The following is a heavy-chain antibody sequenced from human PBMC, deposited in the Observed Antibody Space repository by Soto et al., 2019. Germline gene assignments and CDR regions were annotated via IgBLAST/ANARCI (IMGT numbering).Heavy chain of an antibody. CDR3: AKMGGYSGYDDSYYYGMDV. J-gene: IGHJ6*02. V-gene: IGHV3-30*18. CDR1: GFTFSSYG. CDR2: ISYDGSNK. Sequence: QVQLVESGGGVVQPGRSLRLSCAASGFTFSSYGMHWVRQAPGKGLEWVAVISYDGSNKYYADSVKGRFTISRDNCKNTLYLQMNSLRAEDTAVYYCAKMGGYSGYDDSYYYGMDVWGQGTTVTVSS. D-gene: IGHD5-12*01.